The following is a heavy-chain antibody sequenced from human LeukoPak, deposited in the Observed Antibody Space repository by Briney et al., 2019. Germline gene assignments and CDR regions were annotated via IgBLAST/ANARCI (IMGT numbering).Heavy chain of an antibody. V-gene: IGHV3-13*01. CDR3: ARGGELGFDP. CDR1: GFTFSSYD. J-gene: IGHJ5*02. Sequence: GSLRLSCEASGFTFSSYDMHWVRQGVGKGLEWVSGIATAGDTFYAGSVKGRFTISRENGKKSLYLQMNDLRARDTAVYYCARGGELGFDPWGQGALVTVSS. CDR2: IATAGDT. D-gene: IGHD1-7*01.